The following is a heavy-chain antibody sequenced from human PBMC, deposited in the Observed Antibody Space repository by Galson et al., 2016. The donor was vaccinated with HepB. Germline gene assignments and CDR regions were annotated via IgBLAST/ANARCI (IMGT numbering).Heavy chain of an antibody. J-gene: IGHJ4*02. CDR2: IFYSGGT. CDR3: ARTTYGSGSPVDY. V-gene: IGHV4-59*01. D-gene: IGHD3-10*01. Sequence: ETLSLTCTVSGGSINNYYWHWIRQSPGKGLEWIGYIFYSGGTNYNPSLNSRVTISVDRSKRWFSLRLSSVTAADTAVYYCARTTYGSGSPVDYWGQGTLVTVSS. CDR1: GGSINNYY.